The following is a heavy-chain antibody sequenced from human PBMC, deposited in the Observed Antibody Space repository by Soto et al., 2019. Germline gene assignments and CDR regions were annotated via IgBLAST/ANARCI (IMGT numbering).Heavy chain of an antibody. J-gene: IGHJ4*02. CDR2: ISPGGDRI. CDR3: TTSADSAGSGVDF. Sequence: EVQLVESGGGLVQPGGSLRLSCLASGFMFDSYAMNWVRQAPGKGLEWVSYISPGGDRIYYAESLKGRITISRDNARNSLSMQMHILSDEDTAVYYCTTSADSAGSGVDFWGQGTLVTVSS. CDR1: GFMFDSYA. V-gene: IGHV3-48*02. D-gene: IGHD3-10*01.